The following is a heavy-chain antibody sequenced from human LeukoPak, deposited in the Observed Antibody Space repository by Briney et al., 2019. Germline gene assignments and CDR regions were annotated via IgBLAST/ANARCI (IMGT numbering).Heavy chain of an antibody. Sequence: GGSLRLSCAVSGIMFDDYGMSWVRQAPGKGLEWVGRIKSKTDGGTTDYAAPVKGRFTISRDDSKNTLYLQMNSLKTEDTAVYYCMSGLLAFDYWGQGTLVTVSS. CDR3: MSGLLAFDY. J-gene: IGHJ4*02. CDR2: IKSKTDGGTT. V-gene: IGHV3-15*01. D-gene: IGHD1-26*01. CDR1: GIMFDDYG.